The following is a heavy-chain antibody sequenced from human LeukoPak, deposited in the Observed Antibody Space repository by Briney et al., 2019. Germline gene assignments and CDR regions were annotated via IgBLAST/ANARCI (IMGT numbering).Heavy chain of an antibody. J-gene: IGHJ4*02. CDR1: GYTFTSYD. CDR3: ARGYVSGSYFAPYYFDY. Sequence: ASVKVSCKASGYTFTSYDINWVRQATGQGLGWRGWMNPNSGNTGYAQKFQGRVTMTRNTSISTAYMELSSLRSEDTAVYFCARGYVSGSYFAPYYFDYWGQGTLATVSS. D-gene: IGHD3-10*01. V-gene: IGHV1-8*01. CDR2: MNPNSGNT.